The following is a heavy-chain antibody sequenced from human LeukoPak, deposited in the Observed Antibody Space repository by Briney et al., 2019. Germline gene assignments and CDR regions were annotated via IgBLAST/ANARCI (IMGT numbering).Heavy chain of an antibody. J-gene: IGHJ6*02. CDR1: GYTFTSYA. CDR2: INAGNGNT. V-gene: IGHV1-3*01. Sequence: GASVKVSCKASGYTFTSYAMHWVRQAPGQRLEWMGWINAGNGNTKYSQKFQGRVTITRDTSASTAYMELSSLRSEDTAVYYFASLSPAVLLWFGEFPSDYYYYGMDVWGQGTTVTVSS. D-gene: IGHD3-10*01. CDR3: ASLSPAVLLWFGEFPSDYYYYGMDV.